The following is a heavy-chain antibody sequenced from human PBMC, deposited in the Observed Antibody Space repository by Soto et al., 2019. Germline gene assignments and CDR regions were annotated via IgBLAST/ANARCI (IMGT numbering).Heavy chain of an antibody. CDR3: AKGGADYYGMDV. CDR1: GFTFSSYG. Sequence: PGGSLRLSCAASGFTFSSYGMHWVRQAPGKGLEWVAVISYDGSNKYYADSVKGRFTISRDNSKNTLYLQMNSLRAEDTAVYYCAKGGADYYGMDVWGQGTTVTVSS. V-gene: IGHV3-30*18. J-gene: IGHJ6*02. CDR2: ISYDGSNK.